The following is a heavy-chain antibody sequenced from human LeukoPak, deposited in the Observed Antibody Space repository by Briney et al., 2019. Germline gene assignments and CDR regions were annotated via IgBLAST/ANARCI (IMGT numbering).Heavy chain of an antibody. J-gene: IGHJ4*02. Sequence: PSETLSLTCAVYGGSFSGYYWSWIRQPPGKGLEWIGEINHSGSTNYNPSLKSRVTISVDRSKNQFSLKLSSVTAADTAVYYCARVYVGGSSRPFDYWGQGTLVTVSS. CDR2: INHSGST. CDR3: ARVYVGGSSRPFDY. V-gene: IGHV4-34*01. CDR1: GGSFSGYY. D-gene: IGHD6-13*01.